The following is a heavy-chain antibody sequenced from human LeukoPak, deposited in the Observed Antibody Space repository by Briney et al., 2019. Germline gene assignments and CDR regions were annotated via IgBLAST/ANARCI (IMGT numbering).Heavy chain of an antibody. V-gene: IGHV3-9*01. CDR1: GFKYDDHA. J-gene: IGHJ4*02. Sequence: GRSLRLSCAASGFKYDDHAMHWVRQAPGKGLEWISGITWNSGRIGYADSVKGRFTIFRDNAKNSLYLQVNSLREEDTALYYCAKDRTAYSYGSIDHWGQGTLVTVSS. D-gene: IGHD5-18*01. CDR3: AKDRTAYSYGSIDH. CDR2: ITWNSGRI.